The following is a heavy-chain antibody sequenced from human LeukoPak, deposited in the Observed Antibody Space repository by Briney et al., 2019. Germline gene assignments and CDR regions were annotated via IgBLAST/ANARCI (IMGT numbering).Heavy chain of an antibody. CDR2: IYSGGNT. V-gene: IGHV3-66*02. CDR3: ARDHYNTSPRFDY. CDR1: GFTVSSNY. J-gene: IGHJ4*02. Sequence: GGSLRLSCTASGFTVSSNYMSWVRQAPGKGLEWVSVIYSGGNTYYADSVKGRFTISRDNSMNTLYLQMNGLRAEDTAVYYCARDHYNTSPRFDYWGQGALVTVSS. D-gene: IGHD3-10*01.